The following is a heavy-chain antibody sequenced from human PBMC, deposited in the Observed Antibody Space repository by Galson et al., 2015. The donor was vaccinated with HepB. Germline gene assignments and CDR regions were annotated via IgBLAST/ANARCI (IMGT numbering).Heavy chain of an antibody. J-gene: IGHJ5*02. CDR1: GFTFSSYW. V-gene: IGHV3-7*01. CDR3: ARGSGAS. Sequence: ALRLSCAASGFTFSSYWMSWVRQAPGKGLEWVANIKQDGREKYYVDSVKGRFTISRDNAKNSLSPQMNSLRAEDTAVYYCARGSGASWGQGTLVTVSS. D-gene: IGHD3-10*01. CDR2: IKQDGREK.